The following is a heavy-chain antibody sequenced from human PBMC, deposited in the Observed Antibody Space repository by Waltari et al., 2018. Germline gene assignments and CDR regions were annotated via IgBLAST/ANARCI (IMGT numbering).Heavy chain of an antibody. CDR2: IYYSGST. CDR3: ARDPKMATITFDY. J-gene: IGHJ4*02. Sequence: QLQLQESGPGLVKPSETLSPTCTVSGGSISSSSYYWGWLRQPPGKGLEWIGSIYYSGSTYYNPSLKSRVTISVDTSKNQFSLKLSSVTAADTAVYYCARDPKMATITFDYWGQGTLVTVSS. D-gene: IGHD5-12*01. V-gene: IGHV4-39*07. CDR1: GGSISSSSYY.